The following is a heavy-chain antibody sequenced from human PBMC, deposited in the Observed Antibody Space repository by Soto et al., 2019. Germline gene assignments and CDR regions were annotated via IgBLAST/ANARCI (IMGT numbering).Heavy chain of an antibody. CDR2: ISSNGGST. CDR1: GFTFSSYA. CDR3: IKDVNPGGLDY. J-gene: IGHJ4*02. Sequence: PGGSLRLSCAASGFTFSSYAMSWVRQAPGKGLEYVSVISSNGGSTYYADSVKGRFTTSRENAKNSLYLQMNSLRAEDTALYYCIKDVNPGGLDYWGPGTLVTVSS. D-gene: IGHD1-26*01. V-gene: IGHV3-23*01.